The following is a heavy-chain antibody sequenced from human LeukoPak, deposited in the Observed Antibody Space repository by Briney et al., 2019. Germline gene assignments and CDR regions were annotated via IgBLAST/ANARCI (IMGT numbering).Heavy chain of an antibody. J-gene: IGHJ4*02. CDR2: ISAYNGNT. CDR1: GYTFTSYG. Sequence: ASVKVSCKASGYTFTSYGTSWVRQAPGQGLEWMGWISAYNGNTNYAQKLKGRVTMTTDTSTSTAYMELRSLRSDDTAVYYCARDSLSWFGELPPDWGQGTLVTVSS. CDR3: ARDSLSWFGELPPD. D-gene: IGHD3-10*01. V-gene: IGHV1-18*01.